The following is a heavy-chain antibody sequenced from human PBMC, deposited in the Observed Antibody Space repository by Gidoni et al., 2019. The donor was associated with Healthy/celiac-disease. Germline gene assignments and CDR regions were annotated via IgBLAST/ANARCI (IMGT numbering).Heavy chain of an antibody. Sequence: QVQLQESGPGLVKPSETLSLTCTVPGGSISSYYWSWIRQPPGKGLEWIGYIYYSGSTNYNPSLKSRVTISVDTSKNQFSLKLSSVTAADTAVYYCAAAPREYYFDYWGQGTLVTVSS. J-gene: IGHJ4*02. V-gene: IGHV4-59*01. CDR1: GGSISSYY. CDR3: AAAPREYYFDY. CDR2: IYYSGST. D-gene: IGHD6-6*01.